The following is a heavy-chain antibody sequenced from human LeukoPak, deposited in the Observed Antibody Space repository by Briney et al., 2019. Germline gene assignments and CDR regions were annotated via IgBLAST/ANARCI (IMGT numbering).Heavy chain of an antibody. CDR2: IKEDGSEK. D-gene: IGHD2-21*01. CDR1: GFTFSNYW. V-gene: IGHV3-7*04. Sequence: GGSLTLSCAASGFTFSNYWMSWVRQPPGKGLKWVANIKEDGSEKYYADSVKGRFTISRDNAKNSLNLQMNSLRAEDTAVYYCAREGLWVGLDSGKTRQAYWESWGQGTMVTVSS. J-gene: IGHJ3*01. CDR3: AREGLWVGLDSGKTRQAYWES.